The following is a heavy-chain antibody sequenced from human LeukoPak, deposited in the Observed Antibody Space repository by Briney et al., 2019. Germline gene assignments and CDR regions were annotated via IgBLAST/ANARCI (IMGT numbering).Heavy chain of an antibody. J-gene: IGHJ6*02. Sequence: SETLSLTCTVSGGSISSYYWSWIRQPPGKGLEWIGYIYYSGSTNYNPSLKSRVTISVDTSKNQFSLKLSSVTAADTAVYYCARDRIAIFGVVIHGGYYYYGMDVWGQGTTVTVSS. D-gene: IGHD3-3*01. CDR3: ARDRIAIFGVVIHGGYYYYGMDV. CDR2: IYYSGST. CDR1: GGSISSYY. V-gene: IGHV4-59*12.